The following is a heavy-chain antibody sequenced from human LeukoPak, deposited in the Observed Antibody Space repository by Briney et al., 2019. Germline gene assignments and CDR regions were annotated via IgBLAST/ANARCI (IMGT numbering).Heavy chain of an antibody. V-gene: IGHV4-59*08. CDR2: IYYSGST. CDR1: GGSISSYF. Sequence: PETLSLTCTVSGGSISSYFWSWIRQPPGKGLEWIGYIYYSGSTNYNPSLKSRVTMSVDTSKNQFSLKLSSVTAADTAVYYCARRSPGGAADYWGQGTRVTVSS. D-gene: IGHD1-26*01. J-gene: IGHJ4*02. CDR3: ARRSPGGAADY.